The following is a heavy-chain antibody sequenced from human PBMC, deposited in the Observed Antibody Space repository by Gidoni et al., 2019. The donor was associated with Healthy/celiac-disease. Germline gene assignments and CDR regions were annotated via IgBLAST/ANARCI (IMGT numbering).Heavy chain of an antibody. CDR1: GFTFDDYA. D-gene: IGHD2-8*01. V-gene: IGHV3-9*01. CDR3: ARGYCTNGVCSHYYYYGMDV. Sequence: EVQLVESGGGLVQPGRSLRLSCAASGFTFDDYAMHWVRQAPGKGLEWVSGISWNSGSIGYADSVKGRFTISRDNAKNSLYLQMNSLRAEDTALYYCARGYCTNGVCSHYYYYGMDVWGQGTTVTVSS. J-gene: IGHJ6*02. CDR2: ISWNSGSI.